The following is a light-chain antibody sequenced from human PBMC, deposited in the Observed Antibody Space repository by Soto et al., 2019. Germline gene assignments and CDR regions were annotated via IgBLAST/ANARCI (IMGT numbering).Light chain of an antibody. CDR3: QQYYNLPIT. Sequence: DIKMTQSPSSLYASLGERVTITCLASHIIDRWLTWYQQKPGKAPKLLIYDASNLETGVPSRFSGSGSGTDFTVTISSLQPEDFATYSCQQYYNLPITFGQGTRLEIK. J-gene: IGKJ5*01. V-gene: IGKV1-33*01. CDR1: HIIDRW. CDR2: DAS.